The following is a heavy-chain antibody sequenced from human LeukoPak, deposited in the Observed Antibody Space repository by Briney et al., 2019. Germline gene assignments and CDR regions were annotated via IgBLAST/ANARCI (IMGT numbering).Heavy chain of an antibody. CDR3: ARLYDGSAYHADHFDY. J-gene: IGHJ4*02. CDR2: ISSSSSYI. V-gene: IGHV3-21*01. Sequence: GGSLRLSCAGSGFTFNTYNMNWVRQAPGKGLEWVSSISSSSSYIYYADSVKGRFTISRDNAKNSLYLQMNSLRAEDTAVYYCARLYDGSAYHADHFDYWGQGTLVIVSS. D-gene: IGHD3-22*01. CDR1: GFTFNTYN.